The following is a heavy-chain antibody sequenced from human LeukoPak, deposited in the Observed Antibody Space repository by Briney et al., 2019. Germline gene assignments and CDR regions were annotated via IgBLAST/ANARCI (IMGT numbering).Heavy chain of an antibody. J-gene: IGHJ3*02. CDR2: IYYSGST. CDR3: ARTHFDWFPSHAFDI. Sequence: PSETLSLTCTVSGGSISSYYWSWLRQPPGKGLEWIGYIYYSGSTNYNPSLKSRVTISVNTSKNQFSLKLSSVTAADTAVYYCARTHFDWFPSHAFDIWGQGTMVTVSS. D-gene: IGHD3-9*01. CDR1: GGSISSYY. V-gene: IGHV4-59*08.